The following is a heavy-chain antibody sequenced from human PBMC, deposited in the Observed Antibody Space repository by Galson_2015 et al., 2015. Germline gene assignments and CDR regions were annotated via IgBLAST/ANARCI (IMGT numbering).Heavy chain of an antibody. CDR1: GFTFGSYS. V-gene: IGHV3-21*01. CDR3: ARLFHDFWGTDY. D-gene: IGHD3-3*01. CDR2: ISSSSSYI. J-gene: IGHJ4*02. Sequence: SLRLSCAASGFTFGSYSMNWVRQAPGKGLEWVSSISSSSSYIYYADSVKGRFTISRDNAKNSLYPQMNSLRAEDTAVYYCARLFHDFWGTDYWVQGTLVTVSS.